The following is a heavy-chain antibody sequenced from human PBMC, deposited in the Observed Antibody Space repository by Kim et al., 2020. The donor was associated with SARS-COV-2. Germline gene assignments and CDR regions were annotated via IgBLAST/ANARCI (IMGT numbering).Heavy chain of an antibody. CDR2: INHSGST. J-gene: IGHJ5*02. Sequence: SETLSLTCAVYGGSFSGYYWSWIRQPPGKGLEWIGEINHSGSTNYNPSLKSRVTISVDTSKNQFSLKLSSVTAADTAVYYCARYKYSSSWYGERNWFDPWGQGTLVPVSS. D-gene: IGHD6-13*01. V-gene: IGHV4-34*01. CDR3: ARYKYSSSWYGERNWFDP. CDR1: GGSFSGYY.